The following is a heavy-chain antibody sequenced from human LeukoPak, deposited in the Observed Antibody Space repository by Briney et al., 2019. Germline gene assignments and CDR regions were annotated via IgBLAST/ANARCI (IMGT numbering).Heavy chain of an antibody. D-gene: IGHD4-23*01. Sequence: ASVKVSCKASGYTFTGYYMHWVRQAPGQGLEWMGWISVYNGNTNYAQKFQGRVTMTTDTSTSTAHMELRSLRSDDTAVYYCARQGYSGHSQGAADYWGQGTLVTVSS. CDR2: ISVYNGNT. J-gene: IGHJ4*02. CDR1: GYTFTGYY. V-gene: IGHV1-18*04. CDR3: ARQGYSGHSQGAADY.